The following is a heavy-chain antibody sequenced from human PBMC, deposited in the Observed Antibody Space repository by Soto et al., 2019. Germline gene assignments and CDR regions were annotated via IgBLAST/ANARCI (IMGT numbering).Heavy chain of an antibody. J-gene: IGHJ4*02. CDR2: IHYSGTT. CDR3: AAGEASSRNLAPYDLDF. D-gene: IGHD6-13*01. CDR1: GGSMRNYF. V-gene: IGHV4-59*01. Sequence: PSGTLSLTCTVSGGSMRNYFWTWIRQPPGKGLEWIGYIHYSGTTSFFPSYNPSLRSRVTISEDTSKNQFSLKLLSVTTADTAVYFCAAGEASSRNLAPYDLDFWGQGTLVTVSS.